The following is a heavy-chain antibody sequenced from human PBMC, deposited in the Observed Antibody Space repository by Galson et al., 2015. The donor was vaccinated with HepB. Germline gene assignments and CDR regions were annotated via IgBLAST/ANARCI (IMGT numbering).Heavy chain of an antibody. CDR2: ISGSGLST. D-gene: IGHD3-22*01. Sequence: SLRLSCAASGSTFSSYAMSWVRQAPGKGLEWVSGISGSGLSTYYADSVKGRFTISRDNSKNTLYLQMSSLRAEDTALYYCAQVTYYYDSMTYWGQGTLVTVSS. CDR3: AQVTYYYDSMTY. V-gene: IGHV3-23*01. J-gene: IGHJ4*02. CDR1: GSTFSSYA.